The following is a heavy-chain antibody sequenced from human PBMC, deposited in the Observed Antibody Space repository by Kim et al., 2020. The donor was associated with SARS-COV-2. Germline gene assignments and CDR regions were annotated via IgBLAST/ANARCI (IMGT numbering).Heavy chain of an antibody. Sequence: ASVKVSCKASGYSFTTYYMNWVRQAPGQGLEWMGMSNPSDGHTKYAQKFQGRVTMTRDTSTSTFYMELSSLRSEDTAVYYCARDSSSSGNYFDYWGQGPL. V-gene: IGHV1-46*01. CDR1: GYSFTTYY. J-gene: IGHJ4*02. CDR3: ARDSSSSGNYFDY. D-gene: IGHD6-6*01. CDR2: SNPSDGHT.